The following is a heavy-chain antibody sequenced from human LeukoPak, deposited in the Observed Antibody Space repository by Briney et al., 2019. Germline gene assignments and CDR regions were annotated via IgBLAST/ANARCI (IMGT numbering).Heavy chain of an antibody. D-gene: IGHD6-13*01. Sequence: ASVKVSCKASGYSFTGYYIHWVRQAPGQGLEWMGWINPDSGGTYHGRVTMTRDTSISTAYMELSRLRSDDTAVYYCARDPGSSYTSSWYDFYYMDVWGKGTTVTISS. CDR3: ARDPGSSYTSSWYDFYYMDV. CDR1: GYSFTGYY. CDR2: INPDSGGT. V-gene: IGHV1-2*02. J-gene: IGHJ6*03.